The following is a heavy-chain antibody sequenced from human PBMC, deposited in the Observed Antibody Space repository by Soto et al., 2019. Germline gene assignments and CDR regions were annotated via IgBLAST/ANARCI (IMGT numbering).Heavy chain of an antibody. D-gene: IGHD3-16*01. CDR1: GYTFTSYA. Sequence: ASVKVSCKASGYTFTSYAMHWVRQAPGQRLEWMGWINAGNGNTKYSQKFQGRVTITRDTSASTAYMELSSLRSEDTAVYYCARAPPVGLFNWFDPWGQGTLVTVSS. CDR3: ARAPPVGLFNWFDP. J-gene: IGHJ5*02. CDR2: INAGNGNT. V-gene: IGHV1-3*01.